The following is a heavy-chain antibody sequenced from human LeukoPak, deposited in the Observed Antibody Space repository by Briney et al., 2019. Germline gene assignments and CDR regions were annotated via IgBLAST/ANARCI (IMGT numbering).Heavy chain of an antibody. CDR2: INHGGST. V-gene: IGHV4-34*01. J-gene: IGHJ4*02. D-gene: IGHD2-21*01. CDR3: ARPGLAYCGADCYSTEGYYFDY. CDR1: GENFSIYF. Sequence: SETLSLTCAVYGENFSIYFYSWIRQPPGKGLEWIGEINHGGSTSYNPTLKSRVTISVDTSKNQFSLRLSSVTAADTAMYYCARPGLAYCGADCYSTEGYYFDYWSQGTLVTVSS.